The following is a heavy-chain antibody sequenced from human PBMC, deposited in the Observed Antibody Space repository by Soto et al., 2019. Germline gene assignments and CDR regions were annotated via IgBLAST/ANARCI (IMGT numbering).Heavy chain of an antibody. CDR1: GFTFSSYS. J-gene: IGHJ3*02. CDR2: ISSSSSYI. CDR3: ARERSYDFWSGSSIHSPAFDI. V-gene: IGHV3-21*01. Sequence: GGSLRLSCAASGFTFSSYSMNWVRQAPGKGLEWVSSISSSSSYIYYADSVKGRFTISRDNAKNSLYLQMNSLRAEDTAVYYCARERSYDFWSGSSIHSPAFDIWGQGTMVTVSS. D-gene: IGHD3-3*01.